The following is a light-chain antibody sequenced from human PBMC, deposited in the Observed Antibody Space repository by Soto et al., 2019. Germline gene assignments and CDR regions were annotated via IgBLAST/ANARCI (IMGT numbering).Light chain of an antibody. Sequence: DIQVTQSPSSVSASVGDRVTITCRASQSIASYVNWYQQKPGKAPKLLILGAVILQSGVPSRFSGSGSGTDFTLTISSLQPEDFATYYCQRDYNNIRTFGQGTKVDIK. CDR3: QRDYNNIRT. J-gene: IGKJ1*01. CDR1: QSIASY. V-gene: IGKV1-39*01. CDR2: GAV.